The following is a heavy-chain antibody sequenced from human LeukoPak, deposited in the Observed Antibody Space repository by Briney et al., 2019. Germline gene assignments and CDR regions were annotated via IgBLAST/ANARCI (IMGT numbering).Heavy chain of an antibody. Sequence: GGSLRLSCAASGFTFSSYGMHWVRQAPGKGLEWVAVISYDGSNKYYADSVKGRFTISRDNSKNTLYLQMNSLRAEDTAVYYCARGGDPDFDYWGQGTLVTVSS. D-gene: IGHD1-26*01. CDR3: ARGGDPDFDY. J-gene: IGHJ4*02. CDR1: GFTFSSYG. CDR2: ISYDGSNK. V-gene: IGHV3-30*03.